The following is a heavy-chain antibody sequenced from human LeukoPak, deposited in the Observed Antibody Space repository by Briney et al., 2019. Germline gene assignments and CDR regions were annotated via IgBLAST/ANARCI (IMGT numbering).Heavy chain of an antibody. J-gene: IGHJ4*02. CDR3: ASEVFSQTSVVVAAFPPYFDY. V-gene: IGHV1-69*06. CDR2: IIPIFGTA. CDR1: GGTFSSYA. Sequence: GASVKASCKASGGTFSSYAISWVRQAPGQGLEWMGGIIPIFGTANYAQKFQGRVTITADKSTSTAYMELSSLRSEDTAVYYCASEVFSQTSVVVAAFPPYFDYWGQGTLVTVSS. D-gene: IGHD2-15*01.